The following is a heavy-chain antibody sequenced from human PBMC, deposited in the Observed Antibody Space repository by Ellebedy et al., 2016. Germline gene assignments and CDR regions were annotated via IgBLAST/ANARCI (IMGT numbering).Heavy chain of an antibody. CDR2: IKTDGSRT. Sequence: GGSLRLSCAASGFTFSDHWMHWVRQAPGKGLVWVSRIKTDGSRTDYADSVKGRFTISRDNAKNSLYLQMNDLRPEDTGFYYCSKDALWFGELLRGFFDFWGQGTMVTVSS. D-gene: IGHD3-10*01. CDR1: GFTFSDHW. V-gene: IGHV3-74*01. CDR3: SKDALWFGELLRGFFDF. J-gene: IGHJ4*02.